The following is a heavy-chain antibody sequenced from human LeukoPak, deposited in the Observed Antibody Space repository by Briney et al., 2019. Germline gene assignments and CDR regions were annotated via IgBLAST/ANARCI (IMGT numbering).Heavy chain of an antibody. D-gene: IGHD5-12*01. CDR2: ISSSGSTI. J-gene: IGHJ3*02. V-gene: IGHV3-11*04. CDR3: ARERIQWSDAFDI. CDR1: GFTFSDYY. Sequence: GGSLRLSCAASGFTFSDYYMSWIRQAPGKGLEWVSYISSSGSTIYYADSVKGRFTISRDNAKNSLYLQMNSLRAEDTAVYYCARERIQWSDAFDIWGQGTMVTVSS.